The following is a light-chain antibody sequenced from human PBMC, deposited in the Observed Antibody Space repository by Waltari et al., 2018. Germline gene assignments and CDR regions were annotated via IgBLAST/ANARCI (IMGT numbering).Light chain of an antibody. CDR1: SSDVGGYNY. CDR2: EVS. Sequence: QSALTQPASVSGSPGQSITISCTGTSSDVGGYNYVSWYQQHPGKAPKLMIYEVSNRPSGVSNRFPGAKSGNTASLTIAGLQAEDEADYYCNSFTTSFTFVFGTGTKVTVL. V-gene: IGLV2-14*01. CDR3: NSFTTSFTFV. J-gene: IGLJ1*01.